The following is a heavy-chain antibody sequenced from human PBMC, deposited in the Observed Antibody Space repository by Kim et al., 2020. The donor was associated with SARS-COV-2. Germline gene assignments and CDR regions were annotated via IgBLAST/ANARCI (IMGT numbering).Heavy chain of an antibody. D-gene: IGHD4-17*01. CDR1: GFTFSGSA. Sequence: GGSLRLSCAASGFTFSGSAMHWVRQASGKGLEWVGRIRSKANSYATAYAASVKGRFTISRDDSKNMAYLQMNSLKTEDTAVYYCTRGARVTRNDAFDIWGQGTMVTVSS. V-gene: IGHV3-73*01. CDR3: TRGARVTRNDAFDI. CDR2: IRSKANSYAT. J-gene: IGHJ3*02.